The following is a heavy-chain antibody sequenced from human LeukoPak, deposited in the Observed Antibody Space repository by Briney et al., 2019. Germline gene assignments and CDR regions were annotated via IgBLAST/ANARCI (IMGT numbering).Heavy chain of an antibody. CDR1: GFTVSSNY. CDR2: IYSDDST. D-gene: IGHD5-12*01. J-gene: IGHJ3*02. CDR3: ARGGYSGYDRDAFDI. Sequence: PGGSLRLSCAASGFTVSSNYMSWVRQAPGKGLEWVSVIYSDDSTYYAVSVKGRFTISRHNSKNTLYLQMNSLRAEDTAVYYCARGGYSGYDRDAFDIWGQGTMVTVSS. V-gene: IGHV3-53*04.